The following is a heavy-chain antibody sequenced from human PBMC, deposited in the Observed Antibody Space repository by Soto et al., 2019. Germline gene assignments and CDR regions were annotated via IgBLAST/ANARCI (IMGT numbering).Heavy chain of an antibody. D-gene: IGHD3-10*01. CDR1: GFTFSNYA. CDR2: ITGTGGRT. Sequence: EVQLLESGGGLVQPWGSLRLSCAASGFTFSNYAMSWFRQAPGRGLECVSSITGTGGRTYYADSVKGLVTISRDNAKNTLYLQTNSLRAEDTALYYCAKDLRVLLWFGGLDAFDFGGQGTMVTVSS. CDR3: AKDLRVLLWFGGLDAFDF. V-gene: IGHV3-23*01. J-gene: IGHJ3*01.